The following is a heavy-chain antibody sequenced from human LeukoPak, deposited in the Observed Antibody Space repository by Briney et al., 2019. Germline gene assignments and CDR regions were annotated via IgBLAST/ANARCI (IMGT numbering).Heavy chain of an antibody. CDR1: GFTVSSNY. CDR3: ARGGSYFVPRYYFGY. Sequence: GGSLRLSCAASGFTVSSNYMSWVRQAPGKGLEWVSVIYSGGSTYYADSVKGRFTISRDNSKNTLYLQMNSLRAEDTAVYYCARGGSYFVPRYYFGYWGQGTLVTVSS. CDR2: IYSGGST. D-gene: IGHD3-9*01. J-gene: IGHJ4*02. V-gene: IGHV3-53*01.